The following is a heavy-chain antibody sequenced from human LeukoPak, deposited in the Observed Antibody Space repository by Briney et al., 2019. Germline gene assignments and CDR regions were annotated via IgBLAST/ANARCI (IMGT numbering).Heavy chain of an antibody. CDR2: ISGSGGST. D-gene: IGHD1-26*01. CDR3: AKPNSGSYLDAFDI. V-gene: IGHV3-23*01. J-gene: IGHJ3*02. CDR1: GGTFSSYA. Sequence: ASVKVSCKASGGTFSSYAMSWVRQAPGKGLEWVSAISGSGGSTYYADSVKGRFTISRDNSKNTLYLQMNSLRAEDTAVYYCAKPNSGSYLDAFDIWGQGTMVTVSS.